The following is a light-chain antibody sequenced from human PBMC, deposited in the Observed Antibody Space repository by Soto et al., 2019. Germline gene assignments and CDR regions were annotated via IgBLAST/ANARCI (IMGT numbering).Light chain of an antibody. Sequence: EILLTQSLGTMSLSPGQTDTPSCRDSQSVSSSFVAWYQQTPGQHPRILIYGEYTRATGIKARFSGSGSGTEFTLTIRSMQSEDFAVYYCKQSNNWHRAFG. V-gene: IGKV3-15*01. CDR2: GEY. J-gene: IGKJ1*01. CDR1: QSVSSS. CDR3: KQSNNWHRA.